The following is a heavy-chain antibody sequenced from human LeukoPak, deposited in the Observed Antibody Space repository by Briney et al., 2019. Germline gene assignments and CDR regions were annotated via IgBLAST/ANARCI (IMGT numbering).Heavy chain of an antibody. CDR3: ARNPPYYYDSSGPFDY. D-gene: IGHD3-22*01. CDR2: ISSSSSYI. CDR1: GFTFSSYS. J-gene: IGHJ4*02. Sequence: PGGSLRLSCAASGFTFSSYSMNWVRQAPGKGLEWVSSISSSSSYIYYADSVKGRFTISRDNAKNSLYLQMNSLRAEDTAVYYCARNPPYYYDSSGPFDYWGQGTLVTVSS. V-gene: IGHV3-21*01.